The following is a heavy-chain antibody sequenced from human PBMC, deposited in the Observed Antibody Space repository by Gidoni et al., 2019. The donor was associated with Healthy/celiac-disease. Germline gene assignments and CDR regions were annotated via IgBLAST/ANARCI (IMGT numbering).Heavy chain of an antibody. J-gene: IGHJ2*01. CDR1: GGSISSSSYY. CDR2: IYYSGST. Sequence: QLQLQESGPGLVKPSETLSLTCTVSGGSISSSSYYWGWIRQPPGKGLEWIGSIYYSGSTYYNPSLKSRVTISVDTSNNQFSLKLSSVTAADTAVYYCARRGANKVQWLVHYWYFDLWGRGTLVTVSS. CDR3: ARRGANKVQWLVHYWYFDL. V-gene: IGHV4-39*01. D-gene: IGHD6-19*01.